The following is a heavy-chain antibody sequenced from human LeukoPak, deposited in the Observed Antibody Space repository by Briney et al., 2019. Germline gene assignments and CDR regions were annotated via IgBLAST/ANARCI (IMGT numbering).Heavy chain of an antibody. J-gene: IGHJ6*03. CDR2: ISGSGGST. CDR3: AKEGSGYYPHYYYYYMDV. V-gene: IGHV3-23*01. CDR1: GFTFSSYA. Sequence: GGSLRLSCAASGFTFSSYAMSWVRQAPGKGLEWVSAISGSGGSTFYADSVKGRFTISRDNSKNTLYLQMNSLRAEDTAVYYCAKEGSGYYPHYYYYYMDVWGKGTTVTVSS. D-gene: IGHD3-22*01.